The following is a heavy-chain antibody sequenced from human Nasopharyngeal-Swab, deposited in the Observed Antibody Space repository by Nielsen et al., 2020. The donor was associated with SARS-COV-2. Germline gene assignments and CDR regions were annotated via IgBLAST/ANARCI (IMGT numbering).Heavy chain of an antibody. CDR1: SGSFSGHY. Sequence: SETLSLTCAVYSGSFSGHYWTWIRQPPGKGVEWIGEINHSGGTNYKPSLKSRVTILVDASKSQFPLKLNSVIAADTAVYYCARRNRLASPGAHFDLWGRGTLVTVSS. CDR3: ARRNRLASPGAHFDL. J-gene: IGHJ2*01. D-gene: IGHD2-2*01. CDR2: INHSGGT. V-gene: IGHV4-34*01.